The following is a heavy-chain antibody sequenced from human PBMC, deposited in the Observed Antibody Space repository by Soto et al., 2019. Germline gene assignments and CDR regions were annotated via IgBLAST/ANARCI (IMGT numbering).Heavy chain of an antibody. CDR1: GGSISSSNW. J-gene: IGHJ4*02. CDR3: ASSGRGVPAGQGYFDY. V-gene: IGHV4-4*02. Sequence: QVQLQESGPGLVKPSGTLSLTCAVSGGSISSSNWWSWVRQPPGKGLEWIGEIYHSGSTNYNPSLKSRVTISVDKSKNQFSRKLSSVTAADTAVYYCASSGRGVPAGQGYFDYWGQGTLVTVSS. D-gene: IGHD2-2*01. CDR2: IYHSGST.